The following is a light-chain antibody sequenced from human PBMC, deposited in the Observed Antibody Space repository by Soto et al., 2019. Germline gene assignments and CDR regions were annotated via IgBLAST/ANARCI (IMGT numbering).Light chain of an antibody. CDR2: DAS. CDR3: QQRRNWPLS. CDR1: LSVDIY. Sequence: EIVLTQSPATLSLSPGEVATLSCSSSLSVDIYLAWYHQKPGQAPSLLIYDASTRAPCLPATFSGSGSKTDLTLPISSLEPEDFAVYYCQQRRNWPLSCGGGTNLAIK. J-gene: IGKJ4*01. V-gene: IGKV3-11*01.